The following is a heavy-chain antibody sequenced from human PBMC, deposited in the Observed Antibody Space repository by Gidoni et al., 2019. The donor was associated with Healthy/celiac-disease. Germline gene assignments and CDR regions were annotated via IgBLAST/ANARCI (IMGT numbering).Heavy chain of an antibody. J-gene: IGHJ4*02. V-gene: IGHV3-48*02. CDR3: ARERGYSYGYTYFDY. CDR1: GFTFSSYS. D-gene: IGHD5-18*01. Sequence: EVQLVESGGGLVQPGGSLSLACAASGFTFSSYSMTWVRQAPGKGPEWVSYISSSSSTLYYADSVKGRFTISRDNAKNSLYLQMNSLRDEDTAVYYCARERGYSYGYTYFDYWGQGTLVTVSS. CDR2: ISSSSSTL.